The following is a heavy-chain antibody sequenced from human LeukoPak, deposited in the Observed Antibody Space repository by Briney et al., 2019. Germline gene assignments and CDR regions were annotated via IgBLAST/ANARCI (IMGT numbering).Heavy chain of an antibody. CDR3: TRESAQNWFDP. J-gene: IGHJ5*02. V-gene: IGHV3-48*02. CDR1: GFTFSSSN. Sequence: PGGSLRLSCAASGFTFSSSNMHWVRQAPGKGLEWVSFISGTSTAIYYADSVKGRFTISRDIARKSLYLQMNSLRDEDTAVYYCTRESAQNWFDPWGQGTLVTVSS. CDR2: ISGTSTAI.